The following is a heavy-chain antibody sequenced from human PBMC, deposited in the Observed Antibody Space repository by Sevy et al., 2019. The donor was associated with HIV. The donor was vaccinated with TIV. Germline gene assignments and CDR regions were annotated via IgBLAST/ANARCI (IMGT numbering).Heavy chain of an antibody. D-gene: IGHD3-3*01. CDR3: GKVSIFGVGGFYDY. V-gene: IGHV3-23*01. CDR2: ISGSGTST. CDR1: GFSFRTYA. J-gene: IGHJ4*02. Sequence: GGSLRLSCAASGFSFRTYAMTWVRQAPGKGLEWVSGISGSGTSTYYTDSVKGRFTISRDNSKNTVYLQMNNLRAEDTAVYYCGKVSIFGVGGFYDYWGQGTLVTVSS.